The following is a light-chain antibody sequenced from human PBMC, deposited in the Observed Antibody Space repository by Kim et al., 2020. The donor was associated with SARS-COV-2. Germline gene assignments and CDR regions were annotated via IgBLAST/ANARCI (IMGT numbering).Light chain of an antibody. CDR3: QQYDDWPPWT. CDR1: QSVGSN. Sequence: SPAERATLSCRASQSVGSNVAWYQQKPGQAPRLLIYGASTRATDIPARFSGSGSGTEFTLIISSLQSEDLADYFCQQYDDWPPWTFGQGTKVDIK. J-gene: IGKJ1*01. CDR2: GAS. V-gene: IGKV3-15*01.